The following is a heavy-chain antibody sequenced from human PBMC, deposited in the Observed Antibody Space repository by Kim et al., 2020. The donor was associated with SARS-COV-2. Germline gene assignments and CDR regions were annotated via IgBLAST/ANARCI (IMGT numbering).Heavy chain of an antibody. Sequence: KIYTTACAASVKGRFTISRDDSKNSLYMQMNSLKTEDTAVYYCTDVTGMDVWGQGTTVTVSS. CDR3: TDVTGMDV. V-gene: IGHV3-72*01. D-gene: IGHD4-4*01. J-gene: IGHJ6*02. CDR2: KIYTT.